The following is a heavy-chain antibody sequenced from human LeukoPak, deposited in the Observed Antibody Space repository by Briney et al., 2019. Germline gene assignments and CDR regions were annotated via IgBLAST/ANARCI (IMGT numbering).Heavy chain of an antibody. Sequence: GGSLRLSCAASGLTFSSYEMNWLRQAPGRGREWVSYIYSSCSTIYYADSVKGRFNISRDHAKNSLYPQMKRLRRGDTAVYCCAELGITVIGGVWGKGTTVTISS. D-gene: IGHD3-10*02. CDR2: IYSSCSTI. CDR1: GLTFSSYE. CDR3: AELGITVIGGV. J-gene: IGHJ6*04. V-gene: IGHV3-48*03.